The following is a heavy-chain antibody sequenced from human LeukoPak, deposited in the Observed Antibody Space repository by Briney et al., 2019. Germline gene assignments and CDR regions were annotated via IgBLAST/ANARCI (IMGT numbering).Heavy chain of an antibody. CDR3: ARDKGYYDSSGYNPTGDAFDI. Sequence: SQTLSLTCTVSGGSISSGDYYWSWIRQPPGRGVEWIGYIYYSGSTYYNPSLKSRVTISVDTSKNQFSLKLSSVTAADTAVYYCARDKGYYDSSGYNPTGDAFDIWGQGTMVTVSS. V-gene: IGHV4-30-4*08. D-gene: IGHD3-22*01. J-gene: IGHJ3*02. CDR1: GGSISSGDYY. CDR2: IYYSGST.